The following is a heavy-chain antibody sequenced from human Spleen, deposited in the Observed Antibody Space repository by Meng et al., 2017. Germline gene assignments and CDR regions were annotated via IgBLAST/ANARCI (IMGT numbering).Heavy chain of an antibody. Sequence: EVQLVESGGGLVQPGGSLRLSCAVSGFTFSTSAMSWVRQAPGKGLEWVSFISISGETTSYADSVKGRFTISRDNSKNTLYLQMNSLRAEDTAVYYCAKEIRPNDYWGQGTLVTVSS. V-gene: IGHV3-23*04. CDR2: ISISGETT. CDR3: AKEIRPNDY. J-gene: IGHJ4*02. CDR1: GFTFSTSA.